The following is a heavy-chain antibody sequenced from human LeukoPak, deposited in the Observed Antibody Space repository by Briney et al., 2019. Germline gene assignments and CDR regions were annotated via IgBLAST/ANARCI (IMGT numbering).Heavy chain of an antibody. D-gene: IGHD1-20*01. V-gene: IGHV1-18*01. Sequence: ASVKVSCKASGYRFSSNGISWVRQAPGQGLVWVGWVSTYNSDTNSAPKFQGRVTMTRDTFTSTVYMELRGLRTDDTAVYYCARDNWNEFDPWGQGTLVTVSS. CDR1: GYRFSSNG. CDR3: ARDNWNEFDP. CDR2: VSTYNSDT. J-gene: IGHJ5*02.